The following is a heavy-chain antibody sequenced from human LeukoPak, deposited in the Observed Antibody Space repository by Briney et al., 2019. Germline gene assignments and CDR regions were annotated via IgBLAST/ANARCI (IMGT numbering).Heavy chain of an antibody. V-gene: IGHV4-34*01. CDR2: INHSGST. Sequence: SETLSLTCAVYGGSFSGYYWSWIRQPPGKGLEWIGEINHSGSTNYNPSLKSRVTISVDTSKNRFSLKLSSVTAADTAVYYCARDSRLLWFGESYYGMDVWGQGTTVTVSS. CDR1: GGSFSGYY. CDR3: ARDSRLLWFGESYYGMDV. J-gene: IGHJ6*02. D-gene: IGHD3-10*01.